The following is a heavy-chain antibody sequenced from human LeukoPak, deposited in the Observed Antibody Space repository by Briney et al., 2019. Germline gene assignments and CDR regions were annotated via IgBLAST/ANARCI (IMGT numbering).Heavy chain of an antibody. Sequence: ASVKVSCEASGYTFTGYFMHWVRQAPGQGLEWIGWVNPNSGVTNYAQKFQGRVTMTRDSSISTAYMELSRLRSDDTAVFYCARAVGYSSGWYQFDYWGQGTLVTVSS. J-gene: IGHJ4*02. CDR3: ARAVGYSSGWYQFDY. V-gene: IGHV1-2*02. CDR1: GYTFTGYF. D-gene: IGHD6-19*01. CDR2: VNPNSGVT.